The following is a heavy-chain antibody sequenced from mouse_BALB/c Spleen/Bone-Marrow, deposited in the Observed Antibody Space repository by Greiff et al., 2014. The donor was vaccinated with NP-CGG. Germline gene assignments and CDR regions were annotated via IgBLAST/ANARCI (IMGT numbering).Heavy chain of an antibody. V-gene: IGHV1-80*01. CDR3: AFGNYDFDY. CDR1: GYAFSSYW. D-gene: IGHD2-1*01. Sequence: QVQLQQPGAELVRPGSSVKISCKASGYAFSSYWMNWVKQRPGQGLEWIGQIYPGDGDTNYSGKFKGKATLTADESSSTAYMQLSSLTSEDSAVYFCAFGNYDFDYWGLGTTLTVSS. CDR2: IYPGDGDT. J-gene: IGHJ2*01.